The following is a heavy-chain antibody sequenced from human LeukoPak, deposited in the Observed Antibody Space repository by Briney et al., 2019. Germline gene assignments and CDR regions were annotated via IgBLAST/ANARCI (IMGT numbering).Heavy chain of an antibody. CDR2: ISGSGGST. CDR1: GFTVSSKY. J-gene: IGHJ4*02. D-gene: IGHD2-2*02. CDR3: AKVGNPTVVVPAAIDFDY. Sequence: GGSLRLSCAASGFTVSSKYMSWVRQAPGKGLEWVSAISGSGGSTYYADSVKGRFTISRDNSKNTLYLQMNSLRAEDTAVYYCAKVGNPTVVVPAAIDFDYWGRGTLVTVSS. V-gene: IGHV3-23*01.